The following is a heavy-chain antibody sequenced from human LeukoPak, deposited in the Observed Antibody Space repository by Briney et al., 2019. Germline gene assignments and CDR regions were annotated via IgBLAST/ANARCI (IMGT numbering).Heavy chain of an antibody. J-gene: IGHJ4*02. CDR2: INPSGGST. Sequence: ASVKVSCKASGYTFTSYYMHWVRQAPGQGLEWMGIINPSGGSTSYAQKFQGRVTMTRDTSTSTVYMELSSLRSEDTAEYYCARASIVVPAAIFRLDYWGQGTLVTVSS. V-gene: IGHV1-46*01. D-gene: IGHD2-2*01. CDR1: GYTFTSYY. CDR3: ARASIVVPAAIFRLDY.